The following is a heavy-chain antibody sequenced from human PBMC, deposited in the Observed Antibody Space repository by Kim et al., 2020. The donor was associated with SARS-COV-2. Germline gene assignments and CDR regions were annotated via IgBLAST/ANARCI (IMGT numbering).Heavy chain of an antibody. CDR2: MGTAGDT. CDR1: GFTFSNYD. J-gene: IGHJ3*02. CDR3: TRVAANAFDI. Sequence: GGSLRLSCAASGFTFSNYDMHWVRQATGKGLEWVSAMGTAGDTYYAGSVKGRFTISRDDAKNSLYLQMNSLRAGDTAVYYCTRVAANAFDIWGQGTVVTV. V-gene: IGHV3-13*04. D-gene: IGHD6-25*01.